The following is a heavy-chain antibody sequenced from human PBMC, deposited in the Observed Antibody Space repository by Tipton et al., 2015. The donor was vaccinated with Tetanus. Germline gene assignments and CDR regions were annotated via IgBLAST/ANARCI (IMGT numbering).Heavy chain of an antibody. CDR3: ARDPTNPLAVDRPTDY. Sequence: QSGAEVKKPGASVKVSCKAFAYTFTSFSITWVRQAPGQGLEWIGWISVYNGNTNYGQNVQGRVTMTTDTPTSTAYMELRSLRSDDTAVYYCARDPTNPLAVDRPTDYWGQGTLVTVSS. V-gene: IGHV1-18*01. CDR1: AYTFTSFS. D-gene: IGHD6-19*01. CDR2: ISVYNGNT. J-gene: IGHJ4*02.